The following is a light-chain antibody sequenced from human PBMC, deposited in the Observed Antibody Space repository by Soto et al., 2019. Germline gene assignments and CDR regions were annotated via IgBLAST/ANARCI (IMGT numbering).Light chain of an antibody. CDR2: GAS. V-gene: IGKV3-15*01. CDR1: QSVSSN. J-gene: IGKJ1*01. Sequence: EIVMTQSPATLSVSPGERATLSCRASQSVSSNLAWYQQKPGQAPRLLLYGASTRATGIPARFSGSGSGTEFTLTISSLQSEGFSVYYCQQYNNWPPWTFGQGTKVEIK. CDR3: QQYNNWPPWT.